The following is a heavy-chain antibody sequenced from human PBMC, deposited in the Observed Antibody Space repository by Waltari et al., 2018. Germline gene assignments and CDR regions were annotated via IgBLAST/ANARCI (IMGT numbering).Heavy chain of an antibody. CDR3: ARAGDEDTAMVYLDH. Sequence: EVQLVESGGGLVHPGGSLRLSCAASGFTVSSNHMGWIRQAPGKGRGWVSLISIGGSTYCADSVWDRFSISRDNSKNALHLQMNSLRAEDTAMYYCARAGDEDTAMVYLDHWGQGTLISVSS. CDR1: GFTVSSNH. V-gene: IGHV3-66*02. J-gene: IGHJ4*02. CDR2: ISIGGST. D-gene: IGHD5-18*01.